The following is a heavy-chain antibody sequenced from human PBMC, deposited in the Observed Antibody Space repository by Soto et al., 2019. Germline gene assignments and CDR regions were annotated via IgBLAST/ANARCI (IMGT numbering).Heavy chain of an antibody. Sequence: PGGSLRLSCAASGFAFNYYWMHCARQGPGKGLEWVSRSNDDGSDTAYADSVSGRFTISRDNANITLYPQMNSLRGEDTAVYYCARDFWNQNQFYPWGQGTLVTVS. V-gene: IGHV3-74*01. CDR2: SNDDGSDT. CDR3: ARDFWNQNQFYP. CDR1: GFAFNYYW. D-gene: IGHD3-3*01. J-gene: IGHJ5*02.